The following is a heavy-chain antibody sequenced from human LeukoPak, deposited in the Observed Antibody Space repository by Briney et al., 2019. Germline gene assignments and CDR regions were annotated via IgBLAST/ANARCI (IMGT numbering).Heavy chain of an antibody. CDR1: GFTFSSYA. Sequence: GGSLRLSCAASGFTFSSYAMHWVHQAPGKGLEWVAVISSDGNNAFYADSVKGRFTVSRDNSKNTLYVQMNSLRVEDTAVYYCAKGYYDSHRGFFEYWGLGTLVTVSS. CDR2: ISSDGNNA. CDR3: AKGYYDSHRGFFEY. V-gene: IGHV3-30*18. D-gene: IGHD3-3*01. J-gene: IGHJ4*02.